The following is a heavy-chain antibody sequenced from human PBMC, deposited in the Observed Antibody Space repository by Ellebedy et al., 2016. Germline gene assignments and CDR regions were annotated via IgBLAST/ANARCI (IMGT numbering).Heavy chain of an antibody. CDR2: IECDGTNT. J-gene: IGHJ6*02. CDR1: GFTLSDYYR. CDR3: ARDFEVAAVSDTYYYYYGMDV. D-gene: IGHD6-13*01. Sequence: ETLSLTCAASGFTLSDYYRMHWVRPAPGKGLVWVSRIECDGTNTNYADSVKGRFTLSRDNAKNTLYLQMNSLRAEDTAVYYCARDFEVAAVSDTYYYYYGMDVWGQGTTVTVSS. V-gene: IGHV3-74*01.